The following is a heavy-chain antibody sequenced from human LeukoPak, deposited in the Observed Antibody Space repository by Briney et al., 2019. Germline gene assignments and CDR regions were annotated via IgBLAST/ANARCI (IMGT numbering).Heavy chain of an antibody. CDR1: GYTFTGYY. V-gene: IGHV1-2*02. D-gene: IGHD6-19*01. CDR2: INPNSGGT. CDR3: ARGAGRGWYGVPYYFDY. Sequence: GASVKVSCKASGYTFTGYYMHWVRQAPGQGLEWMGWINPNSGGTNYAQKFQGRVTMTGDTSISTAYMELSRLRSDDTAVYYCARGAGRGWYGVPYYFDYWGQGTLVTVSS. J-gene: IGHJ4*02.